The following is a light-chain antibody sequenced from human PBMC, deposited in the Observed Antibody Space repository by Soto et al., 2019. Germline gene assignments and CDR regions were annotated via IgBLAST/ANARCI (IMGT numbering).Light chain of an antibody. J-gene: IGLJ2*01. V-gene: IGLV3-21*04. CDR2: YDS. CDR3: QVWDSSSDRVV. CDR1: NIGSKS. Sequence: SYELTQPPSVSVAPGKTARITRGGNNIGSKSVHWYQQKPRQAPVLVIYYDSDRPSGIPERFSGSNSGNTATLTISRVEAGDEADYYCQVWDSSSDRVVFGGGTKLTVL.